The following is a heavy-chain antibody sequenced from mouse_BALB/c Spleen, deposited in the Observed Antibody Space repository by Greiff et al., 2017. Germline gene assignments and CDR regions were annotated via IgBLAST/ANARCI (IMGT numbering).Heavy chain of an antibody. D-gene: IGHD2-14*01. CDR2: INPSNGRT. CDR1: GYTFTSYW. V-gene: IGHV1S81*02. Sequence: VQLQQPGAELVKPGASVKLSCKASGYTFTSYWMHWVKQRPGQGLEWIGEINPSNGRTNYNEKFKSKATLTVDKSSSTAYMQLSSLTSEDSAVYYCARGYEDYWGQGTTLTVSS. CDR3: ARGYEDY. J-gene: IGHJ2*01.